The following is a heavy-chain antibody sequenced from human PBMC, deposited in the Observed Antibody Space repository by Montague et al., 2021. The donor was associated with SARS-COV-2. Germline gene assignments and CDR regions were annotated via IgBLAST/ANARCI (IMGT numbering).Heavy chain of an antibody. CDR2: IYNNWTT. J-gene: IGHJ5*02. V-gene: IGHV4-39*01. CDR3: ARHLNYGDHSLDNWCHP. Sequence: IYNNWTTYYNPSLKSRLTISIDTSKNQFSLKLTSVTAADTAVYYGARHLNYGDHSLDNWCHPWGQGTLGTVSS. D-gene: IGHD4-17*01.